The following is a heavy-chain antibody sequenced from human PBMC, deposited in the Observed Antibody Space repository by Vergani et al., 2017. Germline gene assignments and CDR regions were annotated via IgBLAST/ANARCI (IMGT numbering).Heavy chain of an antibody. D-gene: IGHD1-26*01. CDR3: ARDGAGTIDFDY. J-gene: IGHJ4*02. CDR2: VGFDGSDT. V-gene: IGHV3-74*01. CDR1: GFPLSNAW. Sequence: EVQLVASGGGLVPPGGSLRLSCAASGFPLSNAWIHWVRQGPGKGLEWVSRVGFDGSDTVYADSVKGRFTISKDSAMNTVHLQMTNVRAEDTAVYFCARDGAGTIDFDYWGPGILVTVSS.